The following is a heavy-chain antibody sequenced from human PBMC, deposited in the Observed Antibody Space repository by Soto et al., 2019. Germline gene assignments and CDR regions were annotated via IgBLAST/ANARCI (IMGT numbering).Heavy chain of an antibody. CDR3: ARDRNYYEPDY. CDR2: INSDGSSK. Sequence: GGSLRLSCAASGFTFSSHWMHWVRQVPGKGLVWLSRINSDGSSKGYADSVKGRFTISRDNTKNTLYLLMNSVRAEDTAVYYCARDRNYYEPDYWGQGALVTVSS. J-gene: IGHJ4*02. CDR1: GFTFSSHW. V-gene: IGHV3-74*01. D-gene: IGHD3-22*01.